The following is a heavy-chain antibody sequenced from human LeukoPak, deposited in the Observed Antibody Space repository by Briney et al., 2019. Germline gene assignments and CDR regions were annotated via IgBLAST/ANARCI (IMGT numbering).Heavy chain of an antibody. V-gene: IGHV3-7*01. CDR2: IKKTGGET. D-gene: IGHD2-15*01. Sequence: GGSLRLSCAASGFTFSRYWMSWVRQAPGKGLEWVAYIKKTGGETYYVDSVKGRFTITRDNTRNSLFLQMYSLRAEDTAVYFCAREDGYCSGGNCYSYFDSWGQGTLVTVSS. J-gene: IGHJ4*02. CDR3: AREDGYCSGGNCYSYFDS. CDR1: GFTFSRYW.